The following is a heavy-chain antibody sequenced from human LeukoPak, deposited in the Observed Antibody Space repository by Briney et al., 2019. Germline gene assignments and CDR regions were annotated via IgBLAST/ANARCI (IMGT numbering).Heavy chain of an antibody. CDR3: ARAWMGGRH. CDR2: IKQDGSEK. V-gene: IGHV3-7*04. D-gene: IGHD3-16*01. J-gene: IGHJ4*02. Sequence: LGGSLRLSCAASGFTFDCCWMSWVRQVPGKGLEWVASIKQDGSEKYYVDSVKGRFAISRDSANNSLYLQMNSLRVEDTAVYYCARAWMGGRHWGQGTLVTVSS. CDR1: GFTFDCCW.